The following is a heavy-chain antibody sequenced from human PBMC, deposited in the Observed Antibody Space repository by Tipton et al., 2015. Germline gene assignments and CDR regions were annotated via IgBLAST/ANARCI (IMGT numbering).Heavy chain of an antibody. V-gene: IGHV3-15*07. CDR3: TTDPSPPGSGSNSDY. J-gene: IGHJ4*02. CDR2: IKTKAYGGTI. Sequence: GSLRLSCAASGFSFSDAWMNWVRQAPGKGLEWVGRIKTKAYGGTIDYAAPVKGRFIISKDDSKNTLFLQMDSLKAEDTGVYYCTTDPSPPGSGSNSDYRGQGTLVTVSS. D-gene: IGHD6-25*01. CDR1: GFSFSDAW.